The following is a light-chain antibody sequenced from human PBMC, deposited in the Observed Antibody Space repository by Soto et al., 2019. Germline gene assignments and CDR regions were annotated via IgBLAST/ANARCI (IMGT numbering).Light chain of an antibody. CDR2: AAS. J-gene: IGKJ4*01. CDR1: QGVRNY. Sequence: DIQMTQSPSSVSASVGDRVSITCRASQGVRNYLAWYQHKSGKALKLLIYAASSLQSGVPSRFSGSGSGTDFTLTINSLQPEDFATYYCQQANSFPLTFGGGTKVEIK. V-gene: IGKV1-12*01. CDR3: QQANSFPLT.